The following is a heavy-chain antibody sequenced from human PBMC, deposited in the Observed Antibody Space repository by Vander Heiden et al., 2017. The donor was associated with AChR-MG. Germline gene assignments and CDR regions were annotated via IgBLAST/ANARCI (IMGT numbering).Heavy chain of an antibody. CDR1: GFTFGSYA. J-gene: IGHJ4*02. V-gene: IGHV3-30-3*01. Sequence: QLQLVESGGGAVQPGRPLRLSFSASGFTFGSYAMHWVRQAPGKGLEWVAVISYDGSNKYYADSVKGRFTISRDNSKNTLYLKMNSLRAEDTAVYYCARDRNFDYWGQGTLVTVSS. CDR2: ISYDGSNK. CDR3: ARDRNFDY.